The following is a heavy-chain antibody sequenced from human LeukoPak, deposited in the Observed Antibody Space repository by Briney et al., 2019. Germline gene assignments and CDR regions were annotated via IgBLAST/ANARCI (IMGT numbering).Heavy chain of an antibody. CDR2: ISYDGSNK. D-gene: IGHD3-10*01. J-gene: IGHJ4*02. CDR3: GRDEGRGVTSVIDY. V-gene: IGHV3-30*04. CDR1: GFTFSSYA. Sequence: GGSLRLSCAASGFTFSSYAMHWVRQAPGKGLEWVAVISYDGSNKYYADSVKGRFTISRDNSKNTLYLQMNSLRAEDTAVYYCGRDEGRGVTSVIDYWGQGTLVTVSS.